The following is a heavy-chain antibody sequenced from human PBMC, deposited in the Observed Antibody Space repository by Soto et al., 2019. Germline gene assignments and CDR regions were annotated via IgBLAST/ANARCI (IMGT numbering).Heavy chain of an antibody. CDR1: GGTFNTFA. CDR3: ARAGKRYFDY. J-gene: IGHJ4*02. CDR2: IIPIFGPA. V-gene: IGHV1-69*06. Sequence: QVHLVQSGAEVKKPGSSVKVSCKASGGTFNTFAVSWVRQAPGQGLEWIGGIIPIFGPANYAQKFQGRVTITADKSTNTAYLEVNSLTSEDTAVYYCARAGKRYFDYWGQGTLVTVSS.